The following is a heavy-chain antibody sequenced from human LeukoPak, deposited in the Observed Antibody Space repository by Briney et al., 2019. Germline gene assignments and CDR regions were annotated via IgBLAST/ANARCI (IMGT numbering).Heavy chain of an antibody. Sequence: SETLSLTCAVYGGSFSGYYWSWIRQPPGKGLEWIGEINHSGSTYYNPSLKSRVTISVDTSKNQFSLKLSSVTAADTAVYYCATLDTYYYDSSGYYFDYWGQGTLVTVSS. V-gene: IGHV4-34*01. D-gene: IGHD3-22*01. CDR2: INHSGST. CDR3: ATLDTYYYDSSGYYFDY. J-gene: IGHJ4*02. CDR1: GGSFSGYY.